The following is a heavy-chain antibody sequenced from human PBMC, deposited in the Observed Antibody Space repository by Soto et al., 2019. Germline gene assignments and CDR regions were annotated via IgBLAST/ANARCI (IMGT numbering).Heavy chain of an antibody. CDR3: ARDRITLANDAFGI. V-gene: IGHV4-4*07. D-gene: IGHD3-10*01. CDR2: IYTSGST. J-gene: IGHJ3*02. Sequence: SETLSLTCTVSGGSISSYYWSWIRQPAGKGLEWIGRIYTSGSTNYNPSLKSRVTMSVDTSKNQFSLNLSSVTAAADTAVYDCARDRITLANDAFGIWGQGTMVTVSS. CDR1: GGSISSYY.